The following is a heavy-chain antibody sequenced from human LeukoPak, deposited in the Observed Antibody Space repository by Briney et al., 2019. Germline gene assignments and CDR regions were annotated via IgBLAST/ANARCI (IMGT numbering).Heavy chain of an antibody. Sequence: PSETLSLTCAVYGGSFSGYYWSWIRQPPGKGLEWIGEINHSGSTNYNPSLRSRVTISVDTSKNQFSLKLSSVTAADTAVYYCARSSPYSRSWFYQTDAFDIWGQGTMVTVSS. D-gene: IGHD6-13*01. CDR3: ARSSPYSRSWFYQTDAFDI. V-gene: IGHV4-34*01. CDR2: INHSGST. J-gene: IGHJ3*02. CDR1: GGSFSGYY.